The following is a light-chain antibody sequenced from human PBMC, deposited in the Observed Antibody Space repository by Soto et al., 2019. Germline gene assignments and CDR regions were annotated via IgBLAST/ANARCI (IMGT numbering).Light chain of an antibody. CDR2: GAS. CDR1: QRVTSN. J-gene: IGKJ2*01. V-gene: IGKV3-15*01. Sequence: EIVMTQSPATLSVSQGERATFSCRASQRVTSNLAWYQQKPGQAPRLLIYGASTRATGIPARFSGSGSGTEFTLTISSLQSEDFAVYYCQQYNNWPLYTFGQGTKLEIK. CDR3: QQYNNWPLYT.